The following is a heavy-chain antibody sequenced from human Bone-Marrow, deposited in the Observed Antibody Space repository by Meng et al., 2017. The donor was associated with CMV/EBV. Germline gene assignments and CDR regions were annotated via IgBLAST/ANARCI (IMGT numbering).Heavy chain of an antibody. J-gene: IGHJ4*02. D-gene: IGHD4-17*01. CDR2: ISSSGNTI. Sequence: GESLKISCAASGFTLSDYYVSWIRQAPGKGLEWLSYISSSGNTIHYADSVMGRFIISRDTPNNSVYLQMNRLRAEDTAVYYCVREDYGDYFFDTWGQGTLVTFSS. CDR1: GFTLSDYY. V-gene: IGHV3-11*01. CDR3: VREDYGDYFFDT.